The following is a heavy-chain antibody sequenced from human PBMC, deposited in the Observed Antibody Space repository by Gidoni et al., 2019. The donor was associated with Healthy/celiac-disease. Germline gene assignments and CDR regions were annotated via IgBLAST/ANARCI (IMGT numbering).Heavy chain of an antibody. CDR1: GFTFSNAW. V-gene: IGHV3-15*01. J-gene: IGHJ4*02. CDR3: TTLITIFGVVIPVDFDY. CDR2: IKSKTDGGTT. Sequence: EVQLVESGGGLVKPGGSLRLSCAASGFTFSNAWLSWVRQAPGKGLEWVGRIKSKTDGGTTDYAAPVKGRFTISRDDSKNTLYLQMNSLKTEDTAVYYCTTLITIFGVVIPVDFDYWGQGTLVTVSS. D-gene: IGHD3-3*01.